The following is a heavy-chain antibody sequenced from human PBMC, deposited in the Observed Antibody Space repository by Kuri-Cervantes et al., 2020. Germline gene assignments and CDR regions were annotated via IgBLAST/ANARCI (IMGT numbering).Heavy chain of an antibody. CDR1: GFTFSSYG. Sequence: GESLKISCAASGFTFSSYGMHWVRQAPGKGLEWVAVISYDGSNKYYADSVKGRFTISRDNSKNTLYLQMNSLRAEDAAVYYCAKNGGTGTAFYDYWGQGALVTVSS. D-gene: IGHD2/OR15-2a*01. J-gene: IGHJ4*02. V-gene: IGHV3-30*18. CDR3: AKNGGTGTAFYDY. CDR2: ISYDGSNK.